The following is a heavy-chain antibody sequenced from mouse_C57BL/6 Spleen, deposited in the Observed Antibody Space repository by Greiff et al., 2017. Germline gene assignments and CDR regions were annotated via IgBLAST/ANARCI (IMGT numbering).Heavy chain of an antibody. V-gene: IGHV1-52*01. CDR2: IDPSDSDT. Sequence: QVQLQQPGAELVRPGSSVKLSCKASGYTFTSYWMHWVKQRPIQGLEWIGNIDPSDSDTHYNQKFKDKATLTVDKSSSTAYMQLSSLTSEDSAVYYCARDDDYAMEYWGQGTSVTVSS. CDR3: ARDDDYAMEY. J-gene: IGHJ4*01. CDR1: GYTFTSYW.